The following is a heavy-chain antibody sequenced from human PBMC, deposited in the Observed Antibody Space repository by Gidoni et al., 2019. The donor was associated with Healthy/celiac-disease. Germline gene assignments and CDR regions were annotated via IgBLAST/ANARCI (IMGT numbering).Heavy chain of an antibody. V-gene: IGHV3-23*01. CDR2: ISGGGGST. J-gene: IGHJ6*02. Sequence: EVQLLESGGGLVQPGGSLRLSCAASGFTFSSYAMSWVRQATGKGLEWVSAISGGGGSTYYADSVKGRFTISRDNSKNTLYLQMNSLRAEDTAVYFCAKDLYYCGGDCYLNAMDVWGQGTSVTVSS. CDR3: AKDLYYCGGDCYLNAMDV. CDR1: GFTFSSYA. D-gene: IGHD2-21*02.